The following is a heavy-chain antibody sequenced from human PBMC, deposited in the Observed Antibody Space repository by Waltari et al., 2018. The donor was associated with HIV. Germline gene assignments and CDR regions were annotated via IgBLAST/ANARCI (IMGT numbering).Heavy chain of an antibody. D-gene: IGHD5-18*01. V-gene: IGHV3-53*01. CDR1: GFTVSSSV. CDR2: IYNAGST. Sequence: EVQLVESGGGLIQPGGSLRLSCAASGFTVSSSVISWVRQAPGKGLEWVSVIYNAGSTYYAESVRGRFTISRDTSKNTVSLQMKSLRADDTAVYYCERVYSYGYFDYWGQGTLVTVSS. CDR3: ERVYSYGYFDY. J-gene: IGHJ4*02.